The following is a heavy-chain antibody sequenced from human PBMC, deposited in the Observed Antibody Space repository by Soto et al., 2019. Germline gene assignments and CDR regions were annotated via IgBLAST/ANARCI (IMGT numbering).Heavy chain of an antibody. V-gene: IGHV1-18*01. J-gene: IGHJ5*02. D-gene: IGHD3-3*01. CDR1: GYTFTSYG. CDR2: ISAYNGNT. CDR3: ARVRFLEWLLNWFDP. Sequence: ASVKVSFKASGYTFTSYGISWVRQAPGQGLEWMGWISAYNGNTNYAQKLQGRVTMTTDTSTSTAYMELRSLRSDDTAVYYCARVRFLEWLLNWFDPWGQGTLVTVSS.